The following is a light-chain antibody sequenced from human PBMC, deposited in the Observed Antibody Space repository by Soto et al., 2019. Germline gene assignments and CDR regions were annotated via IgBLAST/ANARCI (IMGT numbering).Light chain of an antibody. CDR2: GAS. CDR3: EQYNNWPRK. CDR1: QSISSN. Sequence: EIVMTQSPATLSVSPGERATLSCRASQSISSNLAWHQQKPGQAPRLLIYGASTGATGIPARFSGSGSGTEFTLTISSLQSEDFAVYYCEQYNNWPRKFGQGTKVEIK. J-gene: IGKJ1*01. V-gene: IGKV3-15*01.